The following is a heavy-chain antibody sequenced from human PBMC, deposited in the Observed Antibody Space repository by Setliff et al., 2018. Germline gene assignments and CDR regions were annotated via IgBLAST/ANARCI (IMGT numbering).Heavy chain of an antibody. J-gene: IGHJ4*02. CDR2: IYTSGGT. V-gene: IGHV4-4*08. D-gene: IGHD6-19*01. CDR3: ARGVSSVSWTPRY. Sequence: PSETLSLTCTVSGGSFSNYYWGWIRQPPGKGLEWIGYIYTSGGTNYNPSLKSRVTISVDMSKNQFSLKLSSVIAADTAVYYCARGVSSVSWTPRYWGRGILVTVSS. CDR1: GGSFSNYY.